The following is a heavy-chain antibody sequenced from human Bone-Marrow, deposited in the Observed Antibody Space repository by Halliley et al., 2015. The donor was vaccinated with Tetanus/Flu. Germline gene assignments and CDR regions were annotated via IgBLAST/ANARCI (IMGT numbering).Heavy chain of an antibody. J-gene: IGHJ4*02. CDR1: GGSITSDY. D-gene: IGHD6-19*01. V-gene: IGHV4-59*01. CDR2: IYYSGST. CDR3: ARAGSSGWLDS. Sequence: TLSLTCTVSGGSITSDYWSWIRKPPGKGLEWIGYIYYSGSTDYNSSLKSRVTISFDRSKNQFSLKVRPVTAADTAVYYCARAGSSGWLDSWGQGTLVTVSS.